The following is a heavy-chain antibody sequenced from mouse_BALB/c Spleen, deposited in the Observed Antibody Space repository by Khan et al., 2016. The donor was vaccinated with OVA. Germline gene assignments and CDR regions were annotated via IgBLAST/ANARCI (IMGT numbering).Heavy chain of an antibody. CDR1: GFTFNIFG. J-gene: IGHJ2*01. D-gene: IGHD2-2*01. CDR2: ISSGSSTI. CDR3: ARGGGYDGGFDY. Sequence: EVELVESGGGLVQPGGSRKLSCAASGFTFNIFGMHWVRQAPEKGLEWVAYISSGSSTIYYVDTVKGRFTISRDNPKNTVFLQMTSLRSEDTAMQYCARGGGYDGGFDYWGQGTTLTVSS. V-gene: IGHV5-17*02.